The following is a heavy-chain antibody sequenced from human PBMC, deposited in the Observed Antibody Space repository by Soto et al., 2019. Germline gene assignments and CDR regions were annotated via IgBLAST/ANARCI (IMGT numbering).Heavy chain of an antibody. CDR3: AKEGRYYDFFSPEDYYYYYMDV. J-gene: IGHJ6*03. V-gene: IGHV3-23*01. CDR1: GFTFSSYA. Sequence: GGSLRLSCAASGFTFSSYAMSWVRQAPGKGLEWVSAISGSGGSTYYADSVKGRFTISRDNSKNTLYLQMNSLRAEDTAVYYCAKEGRYYDFFSPEDYYYYYMDVWGKGTTVTVSS. D-gene: IGHD3-3*01. CDR2: ISGSGGST.